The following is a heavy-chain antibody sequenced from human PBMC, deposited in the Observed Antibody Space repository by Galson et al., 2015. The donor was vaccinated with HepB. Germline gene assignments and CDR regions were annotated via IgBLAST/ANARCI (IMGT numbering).Heavy chain of an antibody. CDR3: AREAVAVSLPYYGMDV. V-gene: IGHV3-30*04. CDR2: ISYDGSNK. J-gene: IGHJ6*02. CDR1: GFTFSSYA. Sequence: SLRLSCAASGFTFSSYAMHWVRQAPGKGLEWVAVISYDGSNKYYADSVKGRFTISRDNSKNTLYLQMNSLRAEDTAVYYCAREAVAVSLPYYGMDVWGQGTTVTVSS. D-gene: IGHD6-19*01.